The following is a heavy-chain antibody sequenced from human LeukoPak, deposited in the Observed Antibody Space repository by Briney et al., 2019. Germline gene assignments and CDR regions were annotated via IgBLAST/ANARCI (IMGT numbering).Heavy chain of an antibody. CDR1: GFTFSTFS. D-gene: IGHD3-22*01. CDR2: ISTSSSTT. J-gene: IGHJ4*02. CDR3: ARDREYYDSSGYYPIFNY. V-gene: IGHV3-48*04. Sequence: PGGSLRLSCAASGFTFSTFSMNWVRQAPGKGPEWVSYISTSSSTTYYADSVKGRFTISRDNAKNSLYLQMNSLRAEDTAVYYCARDREYYDSSGYYPIFNYWGQGALVTVSS.